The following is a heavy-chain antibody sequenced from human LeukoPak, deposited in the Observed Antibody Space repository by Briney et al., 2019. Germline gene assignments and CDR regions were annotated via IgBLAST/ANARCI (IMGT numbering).Heavy chain of an antibody. CDR1: GFTFSSYW. CDR3: AKGHYYYYMDV. Sequence: GGSLRLSCATSGFTFSSYWMHWVRQAPGKGLVWVSRINSDGSSTNYADSVKGRFTTSRDNAKNTLYLQMNSLRAEDTAVYYCAKGHYYYYMDVWGKGTTVTVSS. J-gene: IGHJ6*03. V-gene: IGHV3-74*01. CDR2: INSDGSST.